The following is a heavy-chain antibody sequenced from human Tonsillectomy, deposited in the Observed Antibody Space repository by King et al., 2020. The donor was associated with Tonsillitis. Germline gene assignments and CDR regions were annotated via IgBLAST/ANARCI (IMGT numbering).Heavy chain of an antibody. J-gene: IGHJ3*02. CDR1: GGSISSYY. CDR2: IYYSGST. CDR3: ARERELAYSGGDCYLSAFDI. D-gene: IGHD2-21*02. Sequence: VQLQESGPGLVKPSETLSLTCTVSGGSISSYYWSWIRQPPGKGLEWIGYIYYSGSTNYNPSLKSRVTISVDTSKNQFSLKLSSVTAADTAVYYCARERELAYSGGDCYLSAFDIWGQGTMVTVSS. V-gene: IGHV4-59*01.